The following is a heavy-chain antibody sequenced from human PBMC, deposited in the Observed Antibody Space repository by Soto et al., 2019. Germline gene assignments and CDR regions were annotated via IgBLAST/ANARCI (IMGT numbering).Heavy chain of an antibody. CDR1: GYTFTGYY. CDR3: ARGLIAANYYYYGMDV. D-gene: IGHD6-6*01. CDR2: INPNSGGT. Sequence: GASVKVSCKASGYTFTGYYMHWVRQAPGQGLEWMGWINPNSGGTNYAQKFQGRVTMTRDTSISTAYMELSRLRSDDTAVYYCARGLIAANYYYYGMDVWGQGTTVTVSS. V-gene: IGHV1-2*02. J-gene: IGHJ6*02.